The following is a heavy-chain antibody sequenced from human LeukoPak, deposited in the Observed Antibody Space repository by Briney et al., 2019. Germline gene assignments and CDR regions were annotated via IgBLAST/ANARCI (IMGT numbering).Heavy chain of an antibody. J-gene: IGHJ5*02. Sequence: GGSLRLSCAASGFTFSSYNMNWVRQAPGKGLEWVSSISSSSSYIYYADSVKGRFTISRDNAKNSLYLQMNSLRVEDTAVYYCVREYSGSYYAGVTWFDPWGQGTLVTVSS. CDR3: VREYSGSYYAGVTWFDP. D-gene: IGHD1-26*01. CDR1: GFTFSSYN. V-gene: IGHV3-21*01. CDR2: ISSSSSYI.